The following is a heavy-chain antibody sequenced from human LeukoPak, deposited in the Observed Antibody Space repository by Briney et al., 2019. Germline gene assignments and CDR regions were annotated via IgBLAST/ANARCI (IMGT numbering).Heavy chain of an antibody. Sequence: SVKVSCKASGGTFSSYALSWLRQAPGQGLEWMGGIIPIFGTKNYAQTFQGRVTITADESTSTAYMELSSLRSEDTAVYYCARRRSYYDSSGYTFDIWGQGTKVTVSS. CDR3: ARRRSYYDSSGYTFDI. J-gene: IGHJ3*02. CDR2: IIPIFGTK. D-gene: IGHD3-22*01. V-gene: IGHV1-69*13. CDR1: GGTFSSYA.